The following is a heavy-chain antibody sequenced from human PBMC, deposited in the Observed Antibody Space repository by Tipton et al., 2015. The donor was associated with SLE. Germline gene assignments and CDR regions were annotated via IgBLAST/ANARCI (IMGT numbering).Heavy chain of an antibody. CDR1: GGSISSYY. V-gene: IGHV4-39*07. Sequence: TLSLTCTVSGGSISSYYWGWIRQPPGKGLEWIGSIYYSGSTYYNPSLKSRVTISVDTSKNQFSLGLSSVTAADTAVYYCARSRVAGSVDVWGKGTTVTVSS. D-gene: IGHD6-19*01. CDR2: IYYSGST. CDR3: ARSRVAGSVDV. J-gene: IGHJ6*04.